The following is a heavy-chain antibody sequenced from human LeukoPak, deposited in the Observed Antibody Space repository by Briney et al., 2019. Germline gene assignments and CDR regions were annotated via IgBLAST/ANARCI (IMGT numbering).Heavy chain of an antibody. CDR1: GGTFSSYT. V-gene: IGHV1-69*04. CDR2: IIPILGIA. J-gene: IGHJ3*02. D-gene: IGHD5-18*01. CDR3: ARDWGVGGYSYGNAFDI. Sequence: EASVKVSCKASGGTFSSYTISWVRQAPGQGLEWMGRIIPILGIANYAQKFQCRVTITADKSTSTAYMELSSLRSEDTAVYYCARDWGVGGYSYGNAFDIWGQGTMVTVSS.